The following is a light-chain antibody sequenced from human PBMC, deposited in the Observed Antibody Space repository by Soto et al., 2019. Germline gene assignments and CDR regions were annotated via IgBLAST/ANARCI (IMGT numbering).Light chain of an antibody. CDR1: SSNIGSNY. CDR2: RNN. V-gene: IGLV1-47*01. Sequence: HSVLTQPPSASGTPGQRVTISCSGSSSNIGSNYVYWYQQLPGTAPKLLIYRNNQRPSGVPDRFSGSKSGTSASLAISGLRSEDEADYYCEAWDDSLSGHYVFGTGTKLTVL. J-gene: IGLJ1*01. CDR3: EAWDDSLSGHYV.